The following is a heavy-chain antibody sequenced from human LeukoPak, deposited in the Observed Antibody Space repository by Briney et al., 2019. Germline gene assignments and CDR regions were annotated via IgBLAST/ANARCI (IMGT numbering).Heavy chain of an antibody. CDR1: GVSISSSNSY. D-gene: IGHD3-22*01. J-gene: IGHJ4*02. V-gene: IGHV4-39*01. CDR2: ICYSGST. CDR3: ARLLLRARSYYYDSSGHRDY. Sequence: SETLSLTCTVSGVSISSSNSYWGWIRQPPGKGLEWIGSICYSGSTYYNPSLKSRVTISVDTSKNQFSLKLSSVTAADTAVYYCARLLLRARSYYYDSSGHRDYWGQGTLVTVSS.